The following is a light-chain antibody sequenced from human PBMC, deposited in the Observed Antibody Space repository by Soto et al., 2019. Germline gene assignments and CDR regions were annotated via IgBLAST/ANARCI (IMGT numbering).Light chain of an antibody. J-gene: IGLJ1*01. Sequence: QSALTQPASVSGSPGQSITISCTGTSSDVGGYNYVSWYQQHPGKAPKLIIYEVNNRPSGVSNRFSGSKSGNTASLTISGLQAEDEADYYCSSFTSTSTYVLGTGTKLTVL. V-gene: IGLV2-14*01. CDR3: SSFTSTSTYV. CDR2: EVN. CDR1: SSDVGGYNY.